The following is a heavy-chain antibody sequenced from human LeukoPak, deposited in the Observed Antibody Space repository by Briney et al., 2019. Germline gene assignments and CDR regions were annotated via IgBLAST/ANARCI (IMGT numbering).Heavy chain of an antibody. J-gene: IGHJ3*02. CDR3: AREDIVVVPAETDAFDI. CDR1: GGSISSSSYY. Sequence: SETLSLTCTVSGGSISSSSYYWGWIRQPPGKGLEWIGSIYYSGSTYYNPSLKSRVTISVDTSKNQFSLKLSSVTAADTAVYYCAREDIVVVPAETDAFDIWGQGTMVTVSS. D-gene: IGHD2-2*01. V-gene: IGHV4-39*02. CDR2: IYYSGST.